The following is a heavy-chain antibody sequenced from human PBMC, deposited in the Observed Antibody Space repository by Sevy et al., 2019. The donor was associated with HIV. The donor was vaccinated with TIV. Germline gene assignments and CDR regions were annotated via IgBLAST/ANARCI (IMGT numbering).Heavy chain of an antibody. CDR2: IYYSGST. CDR1: GGSISSSSYY. D-gene: IGHD1-7*01. J-gene: IGHJ4*02. CDR3: ARLGLELNFDY. Sequence: SETLSLTCTVSGGSISSSSYYWGWIRQPPGKGLEWIGSIYYSGSTYYNPSLKSRVTISVDTSKNQFSLKLSSVTAADTAVYYCARLGLELNFDYWGQGTLVTVSS. V-gene: IGHV4-39*01.